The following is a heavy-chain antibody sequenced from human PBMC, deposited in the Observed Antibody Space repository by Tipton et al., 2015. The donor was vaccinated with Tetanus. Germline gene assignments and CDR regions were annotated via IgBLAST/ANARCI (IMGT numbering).Heavy chain of an antibody. D-gene: IGHD2-2*01. CDR1: GVSVRSGVYD. CDR2: VHDSGRT. J-gene: IGHJ4*02. Sequence: TLSLTCTVSGVSVRSGVYDWHWIRQPPGQGLEWIGYVHDSGRTNKNPSLKSRATLSIDRSKNQFSLRLTSVTAADTAVYYCVRAKYAFPKKGPSDCWGPGSLVLVSS. CDR3: VRAKYAFPKKGPSDC. V-gene: IGHV4-61*08.